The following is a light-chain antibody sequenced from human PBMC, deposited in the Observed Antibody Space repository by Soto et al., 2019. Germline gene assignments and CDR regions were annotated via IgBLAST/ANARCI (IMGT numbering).Light chain of an antibody. CDR2: GGY. CDR1: QDVSDF. Sequence: DIHLTQSPSILSASVGDRVTLTCRASQDVSDFLAWYQHAPGKAPNLLIYGGYTLQSGVPSRFSGSGSGTEFSLTITGLQTEDGATYDGEYLNGVPTITFGQGTRLEIK. V-gene: IGKV1-9*01. CDR3: EYLNGVPTIT. J-gene: IGKJ5*01.